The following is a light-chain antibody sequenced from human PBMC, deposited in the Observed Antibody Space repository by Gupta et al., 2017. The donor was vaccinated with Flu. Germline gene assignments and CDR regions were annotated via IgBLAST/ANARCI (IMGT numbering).Light chain of an antibody. CDR2: AAS. Sequence: PSSLSASVGDRVTINCRASQIISTFLNWFQQKPGKAPKLLIYAASSLPSGVPSRFSGSGSGTDFSLTISSLQPEDFATYYCQQSFSTPPTFGQGTKVEIK. J-gene: IGKJ1*01. CDR1: QIISTF. V-gene: IGKV1-39*01. CDR3: QQSFSTPPT.